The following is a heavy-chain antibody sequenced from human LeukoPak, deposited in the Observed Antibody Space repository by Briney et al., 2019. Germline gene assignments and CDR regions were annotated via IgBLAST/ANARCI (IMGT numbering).Heavy chain of an antibody. D-gene: IGHD3-16*01. CDR1: GGSISNKY. V-gene: IGHV4-59*01. CDR2: IYYSGYT. J-gene: IGHJ6*03. CDR3: ARETSQKGAHYMDV. Sequence: PSETLSLTCTVSGGSISNKYWSWIRQPPGKGLEWIGYIYYSGYTTYSPSLRSRVTISVDTSKNQFSLKLSSVTAADTAVYYCARETSQKGAHYMDVWGKGTTITISS.